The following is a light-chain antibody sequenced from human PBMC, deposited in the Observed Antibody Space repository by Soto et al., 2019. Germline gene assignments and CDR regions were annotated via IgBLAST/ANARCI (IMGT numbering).Light chain of an antibody. CDR1: QSVSSY. Sequence: EIVLTQSPATLSLSPGEGATLSCRASQSVSSYLAWYQQKPGQAPRLLIYGASTRATGIPARFSGSGSGTEFTLTISSLQSEDFAVYYCQQYNNWPPVTFGQGTKVDIK. CDR3: QQYNNWPPVT. CDR2: GAS. J-gene: IGKJ1*01. V-gene: IGKV3-15*01.